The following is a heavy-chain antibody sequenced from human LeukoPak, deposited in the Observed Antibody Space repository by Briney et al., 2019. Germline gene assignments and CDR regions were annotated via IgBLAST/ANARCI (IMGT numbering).Heavy chain of an antibody. CDR2: ISGSGGST. CDR3: AKSALVVVVAADIDY. Sequence: TGGSLRLSCAASGFTFSSYAMSWVRQAPGKGLEWVSAISGSGGSTYYADSVKGRFTISRDNSKNTLYLQMNSLRAEDTAVYYCAKSALVVVVAADIDYWGQGTLVTVSS. V-gene: IGHV3-23*01. J-gene: IGHJ4*02. D-gene: IGHD2-15*01. CDR1: GFTFSSYA.